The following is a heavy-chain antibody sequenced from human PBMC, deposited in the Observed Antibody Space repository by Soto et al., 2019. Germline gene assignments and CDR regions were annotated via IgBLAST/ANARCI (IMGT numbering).Heavy chain of an antibody. CDR2: ISGSGAST. CDR3: AKTREIRGVGTDY. Sequence: SGGSLRLSCAASGFMFRSYVMSWVRQAPGKGLEWVSSISGSGASTYYADSVKGRFTISRDDSKNTMSLQMNSLRADDTAVYYCAKTREIRGVGTDYWGQGTLVTVS. CDR1: GFMFRSYV. V-gene: IGHV3-23*01. J-gene: IGHJ4*02. D-gene: IGHD3-10*01.